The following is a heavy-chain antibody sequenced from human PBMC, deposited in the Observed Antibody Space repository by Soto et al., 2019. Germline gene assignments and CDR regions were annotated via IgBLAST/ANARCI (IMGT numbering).Heavy chain of an antibody. V-gene: IGHV3-33*01. J-gene: IGHJ3*02. CDR1: GFTFSSYG. Sequence: HPGGSLRLSCAASGFTFSSYGMHWVRQAPGKGLEWVAVIWYDGSNKYYADSVKGRFTISRDNSKNTLYLQMNSLRAEDTAVYYCARDRAIVVGAFDIWGQGTMVTVSS. CDR2: IWYDGSNK. D-gene: IGHD3-22*01. CDR3: ARDRAIVVGAFDI.